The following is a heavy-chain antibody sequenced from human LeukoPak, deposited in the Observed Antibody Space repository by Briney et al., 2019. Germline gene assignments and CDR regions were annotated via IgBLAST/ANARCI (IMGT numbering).Heavy chain of an antibody. CDR1: GGSFSGYY. J-gene: IGHJ4*02. CDR2: INHSGST. D-gene: IGHD3-10*01. Sequence: PSETLSLTYAVYGGSFSGYYWSWIRQPPGKGLEWIGEINHSGSTNYNPSLKSRVTISVDTSKNQFSLKLSSVTAADTAVYYCARVDMGSGGYYPSYFDYWGQGTLVTVSS. V-gene: IGHV4-34*01. CDR3: ARVDMGSGGYYPSYFDY.